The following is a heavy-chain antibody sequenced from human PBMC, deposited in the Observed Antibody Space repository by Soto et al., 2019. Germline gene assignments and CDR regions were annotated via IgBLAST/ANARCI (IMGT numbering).Heavy chain of an antibody. V-gene: IGHV3-30-3*01. CDR2: ISYDGSNK. J-gene: IGHJ3*02. Sequence: QVQLVESGGGVVQPGRSLRLSCAASGFTFSSYAMHWVRQAPGKGLEWVAVISYDGSNKYYADSVKGRFIISRDNSKNTLYLQMNSLRAEDTAVYYCARVAYDYVWGSSAFDIWGQGTMVTVSS. D-gene: IGHD3-16*01. CDR1: GFTFSSYA. CDR3: ARVAYDYVWGSSAFDI.